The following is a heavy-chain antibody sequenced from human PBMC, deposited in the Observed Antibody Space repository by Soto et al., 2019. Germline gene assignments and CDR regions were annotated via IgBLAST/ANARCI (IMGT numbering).Heavy chain of an antibody. CDR2: IYYSGST. D-gene: IGHD6-19*01. CDR1: GGSISSYY. V-gene: IGHV4-59*08. J-gene: IGHJ3*02. Sequence: SETLSLTCTVSGGSISSYYWSWIRQPPGKGLEWIGYIYYSGSTNYNPSLKSRVTISVDTSKNQFSLKLSSVTAADTAVYYCVRRADSSGWYWAFDIWGQGTMVT. CDR3: VRRADSSGWYWAFDI.